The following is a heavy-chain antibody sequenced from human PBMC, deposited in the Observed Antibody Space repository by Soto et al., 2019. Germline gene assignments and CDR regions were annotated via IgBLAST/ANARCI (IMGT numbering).Heavy chain of an antibody. CDR1: GFTVSSNY. CDR3: ARDRVESGYPEYFQH. CDR2: IYSGGST. Sequence: EVQLVESGGGLIQPGGSLRLSCAASGFTVSSNYMSWVRQAPGKGLEWVSVIYSGGSTYYADSVKGRFTISRDNSKXTLYLQMNSLRAGDTAVYYCARDRVESGYPEYFQHWGQGTLVTVSS. D-gene: IGHD3-22*01. J-gene: IGHJ1*01. V-gene: IGHV3-53*01.